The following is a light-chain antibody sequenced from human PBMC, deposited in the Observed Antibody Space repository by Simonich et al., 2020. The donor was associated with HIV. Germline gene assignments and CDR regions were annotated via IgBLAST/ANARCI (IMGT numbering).Light chain of an antibody. V-gene: IGLV6-57*01. CDR1: SGSIARNY. J-gene: IGLJ3*02. CDR3: QSYDSSNQV. CDR2: EDN. Sequence: NFMLTQPHSVSESPGKTVTISCTRSSGSIARNYVQWYQQRPGSFPTTVIYEDNQRPSGVPDRFSGSIDSSSNSASLTISGLKTEDESDYYCQSYDSSNQVFGGGTKLTVL.